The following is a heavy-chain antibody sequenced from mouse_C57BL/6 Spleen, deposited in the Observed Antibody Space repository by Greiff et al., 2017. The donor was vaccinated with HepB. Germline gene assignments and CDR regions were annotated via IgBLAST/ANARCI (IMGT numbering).Heavy chain of an antibody. V-gene: IGHV14-4*01. Sequence: VQLQQSGAELVRPGASVKLSCTASGFNIKDDYMHWVKQRPEQGLEWIGWIDPENGDTEYASKFQGKATITADTSAHTAYLQLSSLTSDDTAVYYCTRGNSFAYWGQGTLVTVSA. J-gene: IGHJ3*01. D-gene: IGHD2-1*01. CDR3: TRGNSFAY. CDR2: IDPENGDT. CDR1: GFNIKDDY.